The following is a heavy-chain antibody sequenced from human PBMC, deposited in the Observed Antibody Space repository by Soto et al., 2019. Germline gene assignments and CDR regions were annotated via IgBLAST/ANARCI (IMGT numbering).Heavy chain of an antibody. Sequence: PGGSLRLSCAASGFTSSDHYMDWVRQAPGKGLEWVGRTRDKANTYTTEYAASVKGRFTISRDDSKNSLYLQMNSLKTEDTAMYYCARESSRSCSGGSCHSIDAFDIWGQGTMVTGSS. CDR1: GFTSSDHY. D-gene: IGHD2-15*01. J-gene: IGHJ3*02. CDR2: TRDKANTYTT. CDR3: ARESSRSCSGGSCHSIDAFDI. V-gene: IGHV3-72*01.